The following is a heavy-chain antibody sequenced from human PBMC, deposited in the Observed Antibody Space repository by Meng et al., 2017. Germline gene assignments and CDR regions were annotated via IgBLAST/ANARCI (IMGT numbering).Heavy chain of an antibody. D-gene: IGHD3-10*01. CDR3: TTDGSWGYYGSGSYPLPYYYYYGMDV. Sequence: LSLTCAASGSTFSNAWMSWVRQAPGKGLEWVGRIKSKTDGGTTDYAAPVKGRFTISRDDSKNTLYLQMNSLKTEDTAVYYCTTDGSWGYYGSGSYPLPYYYYYGMDVWGQGTTVTVSS. CDR1: GSTFSNAW. CDR2: IKSKTDGGTT. V-gene: IGHV3-15*01. J-gene: IGHJ6*02.